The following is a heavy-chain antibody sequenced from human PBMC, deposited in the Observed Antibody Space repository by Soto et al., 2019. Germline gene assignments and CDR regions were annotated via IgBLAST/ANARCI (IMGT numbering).Heavy chain of an antibody. Sequence: SVKVSCKASGGTFRSYGISWVRQAPGQGLEWMGGINPVFGTANYAEKFQGRVTIIADESTSTAYMELSTLRSEDTAVYYCVFWDSGDSWKIKVSLDIWGQGTMVTVS. CDR1: GGTFRSYG. J-gene: IGHJ3*02. V-gene: IGHV1-69*13. D-gene: IGHD2-15*01. CDR3: VFWDSGDSWKIKVSLDI. CDR2: INPVFGTA.